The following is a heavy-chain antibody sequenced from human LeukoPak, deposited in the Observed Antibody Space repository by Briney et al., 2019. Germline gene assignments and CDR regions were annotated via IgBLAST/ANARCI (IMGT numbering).Heavy chain of an antibody. V-gene: IGHV3-30*04. Sequence: GGSLRLSCAASGFTFSSYAMHWVRQAPGKGLEWVAVISYDGSNKYYADSVKGRFTISRDNSKNTLYLQMNSLRAEDTAVYYCAKVTGSNYYYYMDVWGKGTTVTISS. CDR1: GFTFSSYA. CDR3: AKVTGSNYYYYMDV. J-gene: IGHJ6*03. CDR2: ISYDGSNK.